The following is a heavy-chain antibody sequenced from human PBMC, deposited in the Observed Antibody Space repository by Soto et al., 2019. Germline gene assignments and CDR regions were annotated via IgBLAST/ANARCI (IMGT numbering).Heavy chain of an antibody. J-gene: IGHJ4*02. D-gene: IGHD6-19*01. Sequence: GGSLRLSCSASGFTFSSYAMHWVRQAPGKGLEYVSAISSNGGSTYYADSVKGRFTISRDNSKNTLYLQMSSLRAEDTAVYYCVKGRGVAVAVSDSNDYWGQGTLVTVSS. CDR3: VKGRGVAVAVSDSNDY. V-gene: IGHV3-64D*08. CDR2: ISSNGGST. CDR1: GFTFSSYA.